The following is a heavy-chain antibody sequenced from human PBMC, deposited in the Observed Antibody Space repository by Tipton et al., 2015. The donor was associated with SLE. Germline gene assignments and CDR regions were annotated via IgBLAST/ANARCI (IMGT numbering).Heavy chain of an antibody. D-gene: IGHD3-22*01. CDR2: IYYSGST. J-gene: IGHJ4*02. V-gene: IGHV4-38-2*02. CDR3: ASEWDSSGYHY. Sequence: GLVKPSETLSLTCTVSGYSISSGYYWGWIRQPPGKGLEWIGNIYYSGSTYYNPSLRSRVAISVDTSKNQFSLKLSSVTAADTAVYYCASEWDSSGYHYWGQGTLVTVSS. CDR1: GYSISSGYY.